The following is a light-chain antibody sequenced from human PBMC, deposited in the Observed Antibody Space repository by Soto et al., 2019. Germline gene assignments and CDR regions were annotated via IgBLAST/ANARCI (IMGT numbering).Light chain of an antibody. J-gene: IGKJ1*01. CDR1: QSLSSW. CDR3: QQYKSSPWT. V-gene: IGKV1-5*01. Sequence: DIQMTQSPSTLSASVGDRVTITCRASQSLSSWLAWYQQKPGKAPNLLLYDASNLESAVPSTFSGSESATEFTLTISRLQPDDFATYYYQQYKSSPWTFGQGTKVEI. CDR2: DAS.